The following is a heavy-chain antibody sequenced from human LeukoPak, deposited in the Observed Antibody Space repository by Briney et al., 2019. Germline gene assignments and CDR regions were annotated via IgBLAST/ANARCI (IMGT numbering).Heavy chain of an antibody. CDR1: GFSLSTRAVG. J-gene: IGHJ3*01. D-gene: IGHD3-9*01. Sequence: SGPTLVNPTQTLTLTCTFSGFSLSTRAVGVGWIRQPPGKALEWLALVYWDDDKRYSPSLKSRLTITKDTSKNQVVLTMTNMDPVDTATYYCAHSLPILTGFYDAFDVWGQGTVVTVSS. V-gene: IGHV2-5*02. CDR2: VYWDDDK. CDR3: AHSLPILTGFYDAFDV.